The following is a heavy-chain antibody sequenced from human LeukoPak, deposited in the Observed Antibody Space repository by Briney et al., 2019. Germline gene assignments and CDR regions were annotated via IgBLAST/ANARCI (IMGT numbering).Heavy chain of an antibody. V-gene: IGHV1-46*01. CDR3: VRGRIVYSSGFPYFDY. D-gene: IGHD6-19*01. J-gene: IGHJ4*02. CDR1: GYTFTTYY. CDR2: INPSGGGT. Sequence: ASVKVSCKASGYTFTTYYMHWVRQAPGQGLEWMGIINPSGGGTNYAQKFQGRVTMTRDTSTSTVYMELTGLRSDDTAVYFCVRGRIVYSSGFPYFDYWGQGTLVSVSS.